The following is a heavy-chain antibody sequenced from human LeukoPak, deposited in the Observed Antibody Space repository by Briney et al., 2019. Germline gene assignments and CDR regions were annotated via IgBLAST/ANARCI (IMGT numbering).Heavy chain of an antibody. D-gene: IGHD3-10*01. CDR2: IYYLGST. V-gene: IGHV4-59*01. CDR1: GVSISSYY. CDR3: ARDRPGSYWYFDL. Sequence: SETLSLTCTVSGVSISSYYWSWIRQPPGKGLEWVGHIYYLGSTNYNPSLKSRVTISIDTSKNYFSLKLNSVITADTAVYYCARDRPGSYWYFDLWGRGTLVTVSS. J-gene: IGHJ2*01.